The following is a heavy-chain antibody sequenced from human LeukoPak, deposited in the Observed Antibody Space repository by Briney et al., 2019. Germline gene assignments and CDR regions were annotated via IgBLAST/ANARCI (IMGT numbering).Heavy chain of an antibody. CDR2: SHYSGTT. J-gene: IGHJ5*02. Sequence: SETLSLTCTVSGGSITYYYWSWIRQPPGKGLEWIGYSHYSGTTNYNPSLKSRVTISVDTSKNQFSLRMTSVTAADTAVYYCARLSGTTWRDWFDPWGQGTLVTVPS. D-gene: IGHD1-14*01. CDR3: ARLSGTTWRDWFDP. CDR1: GGSITYYY. V-gene: IGHV4-59*08.